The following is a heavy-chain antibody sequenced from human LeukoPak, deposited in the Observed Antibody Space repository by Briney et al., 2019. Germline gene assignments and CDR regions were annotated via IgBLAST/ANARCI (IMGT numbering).Heavy chain of an antibody. D-gene: IGHD6-19*01. Sequence: ASVKVSCKASGSVFTYYGFSWVRQAAGQGLEWVGWISADNGNSDYAQKFQSRVTMTTDKSTSTVYMELRSLTSDDTAVYYCARDLVAVTGRGDTFDIWGQGTMVTVSS. J-gene: IGHJ3*02. V-gene: IGHV1-18*01. CDR2: ISADNGNS. CDR1: GSVFTYYG. CDR3: ARDLVAVTGRGDTFDI.